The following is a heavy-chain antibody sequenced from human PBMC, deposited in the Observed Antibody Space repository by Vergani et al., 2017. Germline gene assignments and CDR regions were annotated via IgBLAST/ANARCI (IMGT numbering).Heavy chain of an antibody. J-gene: IGHJ5*02. D-gene: IGHD1-26*01. CDR1: GGSFSGYY. V-gene: IGHV4-34*01. Sequence: QVQLQQWGAGLLKPSETLSLTCAVYGGSFSGYYWSWIRQPPGKGLEWIGEIYHSGSTNYNPSLKSRVTISVDTSKNQFSLKLSSVTAADTAVYYCARGMVGATTVHYNWFDPWGQGTLVTVSS. CDR2: IYHSGST. CDR3: ARGMVGATTVHYNWFDP.